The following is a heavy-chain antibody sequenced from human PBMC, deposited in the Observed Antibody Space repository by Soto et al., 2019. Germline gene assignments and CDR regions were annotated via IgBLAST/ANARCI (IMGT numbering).Heavy chain of an antibody. V-gene: IGHV4-34*01. CDR1: GGSFSGYY. CDR3: ARQLLAYYYYYYMDV. J-gene: IGHJ6*03. D-gene: IGHD2-2*01. CDR2: INHSGGT. Sequence: SETLSLTCAVYGGSFSGYYWSWIRQPPGKGLEWIGEINHSGGTNYNPSLKSRVTISVDTSKNQFSLKLSSVTAADTAVYYCARQLLAYYYYYYMDVWGKGTTVTVSS.